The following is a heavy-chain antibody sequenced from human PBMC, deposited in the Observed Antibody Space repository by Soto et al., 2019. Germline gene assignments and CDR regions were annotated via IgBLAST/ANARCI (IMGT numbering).Heavy chain of an antibody. Sequence: EVQLVESGGGLVQPGGSLRLSCAASGFTFSSYWMTWVRQAPGKGLEWVANIKQEGSDKYYVDSVKGRFTISRDNAKNSLYLQMKSLRAEDTAVYYCAREGRGIRGNWYFDLWGRGTLVTVSS. CDR3: AREGRGIRGNWYFDL. V-gene: IGHV3-7*03. D-gene: IGHD3-10*01. J-gene: IGHJ2*01. CDR2: IKQEGSDK. CDR1: GFTFSSYW.